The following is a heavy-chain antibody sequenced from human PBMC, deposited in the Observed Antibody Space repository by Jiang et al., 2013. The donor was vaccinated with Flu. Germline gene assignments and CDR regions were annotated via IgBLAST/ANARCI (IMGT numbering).Heavy chain of an antibody. Sequence: SVSRYGASWNWIRQSPLRGLEWLGRTYFRSKWFNDYAASVRRRMTISPDTSKNQFSLQLNSVIPEDTAVFYCVRGVLKYSSGFDYFDFWGQGTLVTVSS. V-gene: IGHV6-1*01. CDR1: SVSRYGAS. CDR2: TYFRSKWFN. J-gene: IGHJ4*02. CDR3: VRGVLKYSSGFDYFDF. D-gene: IGHD6-19*01.